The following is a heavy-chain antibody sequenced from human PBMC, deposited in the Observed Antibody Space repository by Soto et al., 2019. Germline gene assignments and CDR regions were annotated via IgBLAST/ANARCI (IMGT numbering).Heavy chain of an antibody. V-gene: IGHV3-11*01. CDR2: ISSGSTNI. J-gene: IGHJ4*02. CDR3: ARHRNAAGSDY. Sequence: QVQLVESGGGLVKPGGSLRLSCAASGFTFSDFYMSWIRQAPGKGLEWLSYISSGSTNIFYADSVKGRFTVSRDNAKNSVYLQMDSLRAEDTAVYYWARHRNAAGSDYRGQGTLVTVSS. CDR1: GFTFSDFY. D-gene: IGHD1-1*01.